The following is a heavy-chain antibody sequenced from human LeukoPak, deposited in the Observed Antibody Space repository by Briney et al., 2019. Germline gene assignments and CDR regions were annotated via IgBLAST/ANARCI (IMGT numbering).Heavy chain of an antibody. CDR3: AKDYSGGWSDAFDI. V-gene: IGHV3-23*01. CDR1: GFTLNSYG. D-gene: IGHD6-19*01. CDR2: VSGGGGTT. J-gene: IGHJ3*02. Sequence: GGSLRLSCAVSGFTLNSYGMGWVRQAPGRGLEWVSGVSGGGGTTYYAGSVKGRFTISRDNSKNTLYLQMNTLRAEDTAVYYCAKDYSGGWSDAFDIWGQGAMVTVSS.